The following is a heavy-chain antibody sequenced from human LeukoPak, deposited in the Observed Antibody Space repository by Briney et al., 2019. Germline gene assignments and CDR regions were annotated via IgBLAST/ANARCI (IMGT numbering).Heavy chain of an antibody. Sequence: GGSLRLSCAASGFTLSSYWMSWVRQAPGKGLEWVANIKEDGSEKYYVDSVKGRFTISRDNAQNSVYLHMNSLPAEDTALYYCARDWVAGVPFDAFDIWGQGTMVSVSS. V-gene: IGHV3-7*03. CDR1: GFTLSSYW. CDR2: IKEDGSEK. J-gene: IGHJ3*02. CDR3: ARDWVAGVPFDAFDI. D-gene: IGHD3-10*01.